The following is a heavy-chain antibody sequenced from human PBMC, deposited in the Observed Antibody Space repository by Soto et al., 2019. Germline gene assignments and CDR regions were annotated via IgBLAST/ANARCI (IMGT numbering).Heavy chain of an antibody. CDR2: ISYDGSNK. D-gene: IGHD1-1*01. J-gene: IGHJ3*02. Sequence: QVQLVESGGGVVQPGRSLRLSCAASGFTFSSYGMHWVRQAPGKGLEWVAVISYDGSNKYYADSVKGRFTISRDNSKNTLYLQMNSLRAEDTAVYYCANHGDMNWNDGQDAFDIWGQGTMVTVSS. CDR1: GFTFSSYG. CDR3: ANHGDMNWNDGQDAFDI. V-gene: IGHV3-30*18.